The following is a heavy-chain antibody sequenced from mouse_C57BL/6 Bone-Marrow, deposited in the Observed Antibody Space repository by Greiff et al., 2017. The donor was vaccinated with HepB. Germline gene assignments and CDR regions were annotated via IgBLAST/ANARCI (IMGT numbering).Heavy chain of an antibody. CDR2: ISGGGGNT. Sequence: EVKLMESGGGLVKPGGSLKLSCAASGFTFSSYTMSWVRQTPEKRLEWVATISGGGGNTYYPDSVKGRFTISRDNAKNTLYLQMSSLRSEDTALYYCARVPSSYDWYFDVWGTGTTVTVSS. D-gene: IGHD1-1*01. J-gene: IGHJ1*03. CDR3: ARVPSSYDWYFDV. V-gene: IGHV5-9*01. CDR1: GFTFSSYT.